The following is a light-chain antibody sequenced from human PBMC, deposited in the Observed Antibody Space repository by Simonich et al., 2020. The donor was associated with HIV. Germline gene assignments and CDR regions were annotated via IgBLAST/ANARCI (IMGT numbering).Light chain of an antibody. CDR2: GAS. CDR3: QQYNRWPPWT. V-gene: IGKV3D-15*01. CDR1: QSVSRN. Sequence: DIVMTQSPAPLSVSPGERATPPCRASQSVSRNLAWYQQQPDQAPRRLIYGASTRATGIPGRFSGSGSGTEFTLTISSLQAEDFAVYYCQQYNRWPPWTFGQGTKVEIK. J-gene: IGKJ1*01.